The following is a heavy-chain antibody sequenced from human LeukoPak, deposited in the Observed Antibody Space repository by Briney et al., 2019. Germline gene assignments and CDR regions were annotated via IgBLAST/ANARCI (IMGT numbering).Heavy chain of an antibody. CDR3: ATLGETSGWYPDH. J-gene: IGHJ4*02. V-gene: IGHV3-73*01. Sequence: GGSLRLSCAASGFTVSGSAMHWVRQASGKGLEWLGRVRSKGYNYATAYGAAVKDRFIISRDDSKSTAYLQMSSLKSEDTAVYYCATLGETSGWYPDHWGQGTLVTVSS. CDR1: GFTVSGSA. CDR2: VRSKGYNYAT. D-gene: IGHD6-19*01.